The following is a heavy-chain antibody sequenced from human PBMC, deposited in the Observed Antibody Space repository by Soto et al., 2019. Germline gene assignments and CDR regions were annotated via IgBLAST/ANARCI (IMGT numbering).Heavy chain of an antibody. V-gene: IGHV4-31*03. J-gene: IGHJ5*02. CDR2: IYYSGST. CDR1: GGSISSGGYY. Sequence: PSETLSLTCTVSGGSISSGGYYWSWIRQHPGKGLEWIGYIYYSGSTYYNPSLKSRVTISVDTSKNQFSLKLSAVTAADTAVYYCARAPKAIAAREDWFDPGGQGTLVTVSS. D-gene: IGHD6-6*01. CDR3: ARAPKAIAAREDWFDP.